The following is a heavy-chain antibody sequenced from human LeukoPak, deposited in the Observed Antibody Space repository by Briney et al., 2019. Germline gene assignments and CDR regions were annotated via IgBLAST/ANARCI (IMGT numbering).Heavy chain of an antibody. J-gene: IGHJ4*02. CDR2: FDPEDGET. Sequence: ASVKVYCKVSGYTLTELSMHWVRQAPGKGLEWMGGFDPEDGETIYAQKFQGRVTMTEDTSTDTAYMELSSLRSEDTAVYYCAGVLQLIAVADTWPRPIDYWGQGTLVTVSS. V-gene: IGHV1-24*01. CDR1: GYTLTELS. CDR3: AGVLQLIAVADTWPRPIDY. D-gene: IGHD6-19*01.